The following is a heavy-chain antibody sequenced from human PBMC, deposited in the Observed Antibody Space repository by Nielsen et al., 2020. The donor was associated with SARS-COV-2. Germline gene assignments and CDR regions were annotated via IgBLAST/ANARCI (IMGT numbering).Heavy chain of an antibody. D-gene: IGHD1-26*01. CDR3: AKDSWPRATPHDASDL. CDR2: IYPRGSPI. V-gene: IGHV3-48*04. CDR1: TFTLSREN. Sequence: GGSLRLSCVDSTFTLSRENMNWVRQAPGKGLEWLSYIYPRGSPIFYADPVKGRFTTSRDNSKSTLHLQMNSLRADDTAVYFCAKDSWPRATPHDASDLWGQGTMVTVSS. J-gene: IGHJ3*01.